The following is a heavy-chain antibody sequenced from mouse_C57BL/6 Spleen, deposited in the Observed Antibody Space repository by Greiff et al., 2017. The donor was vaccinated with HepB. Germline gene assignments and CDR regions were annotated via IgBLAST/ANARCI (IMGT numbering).Heavy chain of an antibody. CDR1: GFTFSSYA. D-gene: IGHD1-2*01. Sequence: EVQGVESGGGLVKPGGSLKLSCAASGFTFSSYAMSWVRQTPEKRLEWVATISDGGSYTYYPDNVKGRFTISRDNAKNNLYLQMSHLKSEDTAMYYCASEEEGRRLYYYAMDYWGQGTSVTVSS. CDR2: ISDGGSYT. J-gene: IGHJ4*01. CDR3: ASEEEGRRLYYYAMDY. V-gene: IGHV5-4*01.